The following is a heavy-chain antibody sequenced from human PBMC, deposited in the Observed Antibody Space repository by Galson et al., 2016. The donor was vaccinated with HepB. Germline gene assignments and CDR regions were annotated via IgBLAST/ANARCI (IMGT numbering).Heavy chain of an antibody. CDR2: INTGNGNT. J-gene: IGHJ6*02. CDR3: ARVYYGSGSSTDYYYYAMDV. CDR1: GYPFSTDA. V-gene: IGHV1-3*04. D-gene: IGHD3-10*01. Sequence: PGNVSRNAYGYPFSTDASHCVRQASGERLEWMGWINTGNGNTKYSQKFQGRVTITRDTSASTAYMELSSLISEDTAVYYCARVYYGSGSSTDYYYYAMDVWGQGTTVTVSS.